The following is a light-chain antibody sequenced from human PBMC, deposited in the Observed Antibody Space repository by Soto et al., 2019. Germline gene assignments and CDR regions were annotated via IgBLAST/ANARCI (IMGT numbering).Light chain of an antibody. Sequence: IHMTPSPSTLSASVGDRVTITCRASQSISSWLAWYQQKPGKAPKLLIYDASSLESGVPSRFSGSGSGTEFTLTISSLQPDDFATYYCQQYNSYRTFGQGTKVDIK. CDR1: QSISSW. CDR3: QQYNSYRT. V-gene: IGKV1-5*01. CDR2: DAS. J-gene: IGKJ1*01.